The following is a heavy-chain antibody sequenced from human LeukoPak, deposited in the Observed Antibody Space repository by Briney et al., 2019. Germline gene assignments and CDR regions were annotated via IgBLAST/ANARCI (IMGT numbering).Heavy chain of an antibody. CDR3: AKRDGNGGNSARSAYDY. CDR1: GFPFSSDA. D-gene: IGHD4-23*01. V-gene: IGHV3-23*01. CDR2: ISGSTGST. Sequence: GGSLRLSCAGSGFPFSSDAMNWVRQAPGKGLEWVASISGSTGSTQYADSVKGRFTISRDNSKNTLYLQMNSLRAEDTAVYYCAKRDGNGGNSARSAYDYWGQGTLVTVSS. J-gene: IGHJ4*02.